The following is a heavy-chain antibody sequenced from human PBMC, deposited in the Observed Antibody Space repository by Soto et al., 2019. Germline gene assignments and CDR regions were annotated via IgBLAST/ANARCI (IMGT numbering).Heavy chain of an antibody. CDR3: ATNEGRDGYSSDY. CDR1: GVTFSRQD. J-gene: IGHJ4*02. CDR2: IIPIFGTP. Sequence: SVKVSCKASGVTFSRQDMRWVRQAPGQGLEWMGGIIPIFGTPQYAEKFQDRVTITADESTSTAYMELSSLTSEDTAVYYCATNEGRDGYSSDYWGQGTLVTVSS. D-gene: IGHD5-18*01. V-gene: IGHV1-69*13.